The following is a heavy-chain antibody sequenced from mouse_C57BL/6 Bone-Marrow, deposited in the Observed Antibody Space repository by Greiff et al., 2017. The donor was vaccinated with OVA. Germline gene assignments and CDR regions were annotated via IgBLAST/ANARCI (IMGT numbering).Heavy chain of an antibody. J-gene: IGHJ3*01. Sequence: EVKVVESGPELVKPGASVKISCKASGYSFTGYYMNWVKQSPEKSLEWIGEINPSTGGTTYKQKFKAKATLTVDKSSSTAYMQLKRLTSEDSAVYYCARGGTSPFAYWGRGTLVTVSA. CDR3: ARGGTSPFAY. CDR2: INPSTGGT. CDR1: GYSFTGYY. V-gene: IGHV1-42*01. D-gene: IGHD4-1*01.